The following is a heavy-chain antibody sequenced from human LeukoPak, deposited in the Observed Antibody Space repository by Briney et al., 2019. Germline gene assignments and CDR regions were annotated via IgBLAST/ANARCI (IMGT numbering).Heavy chain of an antibody. CDR1: GYSISSGYY. V-gene: IGHV4-38-2*02. Sequence: SETLSLTCTVPGYSISSGYYWGWIRQPPGKGLEWIGSIYHSGSTYYNPSLKSRVTISVDTSKDQFSLKLSSVTAADTAVYYCARITYYDFWSGYPSNYYFDYWGQGTLVTVSS. J-gene: IGHJ4*02. CDR3: ARITYYDFWSGYPSNYYFDY. CDR2: IYHSGST. D-gene: IGHD3-3*01.